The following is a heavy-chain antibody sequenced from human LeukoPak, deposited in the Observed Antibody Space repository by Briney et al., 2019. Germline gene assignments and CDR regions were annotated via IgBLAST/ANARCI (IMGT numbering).Heavy chain of an antibody. CDR1: GFTFSTYG. D-gene: IGHD6-19*01. CDR3: ARVQAVAGKD. CDR2: IWYDGSNK. Sequence: GGSLRLSCAASGFTFSTYGMHWVRQAPGKGLEWVAVIWYDGSNKYYADSVKGRFTISKDNSQNMLFLQMNSLRAEDTAVYYCARVQAVAGKDWGQGTLVTVSS. J-gene: IGHJ4*02. V-gene: IGHV3-33*01.